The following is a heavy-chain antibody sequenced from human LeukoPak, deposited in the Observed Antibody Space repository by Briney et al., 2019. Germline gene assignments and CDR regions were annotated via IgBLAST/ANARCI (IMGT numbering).Heavy chain of an antibody. D-gene: IGHD3-22*01. CDR2: ISGSGGST. J-gene: IGHJ4*02. CDR1: GFTFDDYG. CDR3: AKTLSSGYSPIDY. Sequence: GGSLRLSCAASGFTFDDYGMSWVRQAPGKGLEWVSAISGSGGSTYYADSVKGRFTTSRDNSKNTLYLQMNSLRAEDTAVYYCAKTLSSGYSPIDYWGQGTLVTVSS. V-gene: IGHV3-23*01.